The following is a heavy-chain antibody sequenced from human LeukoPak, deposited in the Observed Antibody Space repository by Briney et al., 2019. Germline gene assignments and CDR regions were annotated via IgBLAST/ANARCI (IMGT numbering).Heavy chain of an antibody. V-gene: IGHV3-23*01. CDR2: VTGSSSNT. Sequence: GGSLRLSCAASGFNFSNYAMTWVRQAPGKGLEWVSGVTGSSSNTYYADSVKGRFTISRDNSKNMLYLEMNSLRVEDTAIYYCAKDRSSSTSCSNYWGRGTLVTGSP. CDR1: GFNFSNYA. D-gene: IGHD2-2*01. CDR3: AKDRSSSTSCSNY. J-gene: IGHJ4*02.